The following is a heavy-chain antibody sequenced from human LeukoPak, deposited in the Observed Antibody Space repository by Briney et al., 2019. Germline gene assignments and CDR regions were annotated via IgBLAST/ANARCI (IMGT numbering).Heavy chain of an antibody. Sequence: GASVKVSCKASGDTFTGYYMHWVRQAPGQGLEWKGWINPNSGGTNYAQKFQGWVTMTRDTSISTAYMGLSRLRSDDTAVYYCARTRIAASEGYYYYGMDVWGQGTTVTVSS. J-gene: IGHJ6*02. V-gene: IGHV1-2*04. CDR2: INPNSGGT. CDR3: ARTRIAASEGYYYYGMDV. D-gene: IGHD6-13*01. CDR1: GDTFTGYY.